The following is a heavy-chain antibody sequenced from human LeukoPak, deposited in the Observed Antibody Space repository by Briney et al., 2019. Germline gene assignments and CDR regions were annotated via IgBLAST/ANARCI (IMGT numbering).Heavy chain of an antibody. CDR2: INSDGSST. Sequence: GRSLRLSCAASGFTFSSYWMHWVRQAAGKGLVWVSRINSDGSSTNYADSVKGRFTISRDNAKNTLYLQMNSLRAEDTAVYYCARDDYGDYGIDYWGQGTLVTVSS. V-gene: IGHV3-74*01. CDR3: ARDDYGDYGIDY. D-gene: IGHD4-17*01. CDR1: GFTFSSYW. J-gene: IGHJ4*02.